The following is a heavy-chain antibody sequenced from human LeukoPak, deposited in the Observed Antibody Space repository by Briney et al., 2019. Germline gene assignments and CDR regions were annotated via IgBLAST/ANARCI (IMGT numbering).Heavy chain of an antibody. CDR1: GFTFSSYS. D-gene: IGHD2-15*01. CDR3: ARGGYCSGGTCYTGDY. J-gene: IGHJ4*02. CDR2: ISMSSDTI. Sequence: GGSLRLSCAASGFTFSSYSMNWVRQAPGKGLEWVSHISMSSDTIYYADSVKGRFTVSRDKAKNSLYLQMDSLRVEDTAVYYCARGGYCSGGTCYTGDYWGQGTLVTVSS. V-gene: IGHV3-48*01.